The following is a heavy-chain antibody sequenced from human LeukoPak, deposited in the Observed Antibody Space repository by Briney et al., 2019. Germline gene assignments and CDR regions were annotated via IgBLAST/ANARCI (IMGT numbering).Heavy chain of an antibody. J-gene: IGHJ4*02. D-gene: IGHD6-19*01. CDR3: ARDQTVAGSTFFDY. Sequence: ASVKVSCKASGYTFTSYGISWVRQAPGQGLEWMGIINPSGGSTSYAQKFQGRVTMTRDTSTSTVYMELRSLRSDDTAVYYCARDQTVAGSTFFDYWGQGTLVTVSS. CDR1: GYTFTSYG. CDR2: INPSGGST. V-gene: IGHV1-46*01.